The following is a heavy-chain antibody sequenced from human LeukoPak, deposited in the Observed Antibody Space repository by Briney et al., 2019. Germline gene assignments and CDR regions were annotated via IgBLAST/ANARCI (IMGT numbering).Heavy chain of an antibody. V-gene: IGHV1-46*01. CDR2: INPTVGDT. J-gene: IGHJ3*02. CDR1: GYTFTSYY. CDR3: ARYGFSSVWQGGWHAFDI. D-gene: IGHD6-25*01. Sequence: ASVKVSCKASGYTFTSYYVHWVRQTPGQGLQWMGIINPTVGDTIYAQRFQGRVTMTRDMSTSTVYMELSGLRSEDTAVYYCARYGFSSVWQGGWHAFDIWGHGTMVTVSS.